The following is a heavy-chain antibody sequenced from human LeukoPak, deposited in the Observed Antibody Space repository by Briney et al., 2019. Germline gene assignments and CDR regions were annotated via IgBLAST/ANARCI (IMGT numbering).Heavy chain of an antibody. V-gene: IGHV3-21*01. D-gene: IGHD6-13*01. CDR1: GFTFSSYS. CDR3: ARDRGSSPLVDY. J-gene: IGHJ4*02. CDR2: ISSSSYI. Sequence: GGSLRLSCAASGFTFSSYSMNWVRQAPGKGLEWVSSISSSSYIYYADSVKGRFTISRDNAKNSLYLQMNSLRAEDTAVYYCARDRGSSPLVDYWGQGTLVTVSP.